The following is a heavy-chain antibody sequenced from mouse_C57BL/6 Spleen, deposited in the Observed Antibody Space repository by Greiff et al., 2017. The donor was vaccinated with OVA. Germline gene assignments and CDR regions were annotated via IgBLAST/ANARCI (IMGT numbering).Heavy chain of an antibody. J-gene: IGHJ1*03. Sequence: VQLQQSGPELVKPGDSVKISCKASGYSFTGYFMNWVMQSHGKSLEWIGRINPYNGDTFYNQKFKGKATLTVDKSSSTAHMELRSLTSEDSAVYYCAREGGDPWYFDVWGTGTTVTVSS. CDR3: AREGGDPWYFDV. CDR2: INPYNGDT. V-gene: IGHV1-20*01. CDR1: GYSFTGYF.